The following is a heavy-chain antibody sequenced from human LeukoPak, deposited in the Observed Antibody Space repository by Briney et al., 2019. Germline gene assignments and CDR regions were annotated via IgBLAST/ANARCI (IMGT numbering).Heavy chain of an antibody. J-gene: IGHJ5*02. D-gene: IGHD4-17*01. Sequence: SETLSLTCSVSGGSVSSSTFYWSWIRQPPGKGLEWIGYIYYSGSTYYNPSLKSRATISVDTSKDQFSLKLNSVTAADTAVYYCARGVGDYVFDPWGQGTLVTVSS. CDR1: GGSVSSSTFY. CDR2: IYYSGST. CDR3: ARGVGDYVFDP. V-gene: IGHV4-31*03.